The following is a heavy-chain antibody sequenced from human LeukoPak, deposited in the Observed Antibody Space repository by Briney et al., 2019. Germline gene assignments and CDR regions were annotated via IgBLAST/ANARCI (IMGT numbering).Heavy chain of an antibody. J-gene: IGHJ4*02. Sequence: PGGSLRLSCAASGFTFSSYWMSWVRQAPGKGLEWVANIKQDGSEKYYVDSVKGRFTISRDNARNSLYLQVNSLRAEDTAVYYCARHYYDFWSGYYTQNFYFDYWGQGTLVTVSS. D-gene: IGHD3-3*01. CDR3: ARHYYDFWSGYYTQNFYFDY. CDR1: GFTFSSYW. V-gene: IGHV3-7*01. CDR2: IKQDGSEK.